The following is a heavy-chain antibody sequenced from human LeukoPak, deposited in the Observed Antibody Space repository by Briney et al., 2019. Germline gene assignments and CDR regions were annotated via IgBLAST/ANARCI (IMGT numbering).Heavy chain of an antibody. V-gene: IGHV3-23*01. CDR3: AKETASDFGGAVDY. CDR1: GFTFNTYA. CDR2: ISGSGGST. Sequence: GSLRLSCSASGFTFNTYALSWVRQAPGKGLEWGSAISGSGGSTYYADSVKGRFTISRDNSKNTLYLQINSLRAEDTAVYYCAKETASDFGGAVDYWGQGTLVTVSS. J-gene: IGHJ4*02. D-gene: IGHD3-10*01.